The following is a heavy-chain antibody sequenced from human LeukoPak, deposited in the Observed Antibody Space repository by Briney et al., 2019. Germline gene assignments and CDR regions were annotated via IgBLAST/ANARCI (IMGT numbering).Heavy chain of an antibody. J-gene: IGHJ3*02. D-gene: IGHD1-1*01. CDR3: AKDLEDDAFDI. CDR2: ISGSGGST. CDR1: GFTVSSNY. V-gene: IGHV3-23*01. Sequence: GGSLRLSCAASGFTVSSNYMSWVRQAPGKGLEWVSAISGSGGSTYYADSVKGRFTISRDNSKNTLYLQMNSLRAEDTAVYYCAKDLEDDAFDIWGQGTMVTVSS.